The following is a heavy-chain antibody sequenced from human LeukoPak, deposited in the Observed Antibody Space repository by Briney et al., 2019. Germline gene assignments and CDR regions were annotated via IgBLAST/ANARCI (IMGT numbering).Heavy chain of an antibody. V-gene: IGHV1-69*05. CDR3: ARSYSYGYFGFDY. CDR2: IIPIFGTA. Sequence: GASVKVSCKASGGTFSSYAISWVRQAPGQGLEWMGRIIPIFGTANYAQKFQGRVTITTDESTSTAYMELSSLRSEDTAVDYCARSYSYGYFGFDYWGQGTLVTVSS. CDR1: GGTFSSYA. D-gene: IGHD5-18*01. J-gene: IGHJ4*02.